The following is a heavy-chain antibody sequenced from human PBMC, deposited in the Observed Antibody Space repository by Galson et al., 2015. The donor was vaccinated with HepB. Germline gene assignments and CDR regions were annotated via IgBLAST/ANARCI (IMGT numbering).Heavy chain of an antibody. J-gene: IGHJ4*02. CDR1: GYTFTSYY. D-gene: IGHD2-2*01. V-gene: IGHV1-46*01. CDR3: ARDGGVGAYQLLLNY. CDR2: INPSGGST. Sequence: SVKVSCKASGYTFTSYYMHWVRQAPGQGLEWMGIINPSGGSTSYAQKFQGRVTMTRDTSTSTVYMELSSLRSEDTAVYYCARDGGVGAYQLLLNYWGQGTLVTVSS.